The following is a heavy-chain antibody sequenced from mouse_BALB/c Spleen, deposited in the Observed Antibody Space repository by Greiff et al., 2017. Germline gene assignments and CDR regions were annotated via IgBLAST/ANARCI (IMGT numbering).Heavy chain of an antibody. CDR2: ISPSNGST. CDR1: GYTFTSYW. J-gene: IGHJ3*01. D-gene: IGHD2-14*01. Sequence: QVQLQQPGAELVKPGASVKLSCMASGYTFTSYWMHWVKQRPGQGLEWIGEISPSNGSTNYNEKFKSKATLTVDKASSTANMQLSSLTSEDSAVYYCARKGDRYGLAYWGQGTLVTVSA. CDR3: ARKGDRYGLAY. V-gene: IGHV1S81*02.